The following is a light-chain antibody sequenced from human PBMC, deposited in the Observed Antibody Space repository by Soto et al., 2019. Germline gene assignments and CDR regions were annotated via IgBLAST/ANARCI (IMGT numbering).Light chain of an antibody. Sequence: EIVLTQSPDTLSLSPGERATLSCRASQSVSSYFAWYQQKPGQAPRLLIYDASHRATGIPARFSGSGYGTDFTLTIISLEADDFSIYYCQQRANWPVTFGQGTRVDIK. V-gene: IGKV3-11*01. CDR1: QSVSSY. J-gene: IGKJ1*01. CDR2: DAS. CDR3: QQRANWPVT.